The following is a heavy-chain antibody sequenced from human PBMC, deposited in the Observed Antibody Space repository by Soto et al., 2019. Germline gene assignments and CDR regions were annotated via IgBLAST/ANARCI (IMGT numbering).Heavy chain of an antibody. J-gene: IGHJ6*02. V-gene: IGHV1-8*02. Sequence: QVQLVQSGAEVKKPGASVKVSCKASGYNFKSFDINWVRQASGQGREWMGWLKPSSGEAGYAEKCQGRLTMTRDTTTNTVSMELRRLTSEDTAFYYCVRDNWSTNFDYFGMDVWGHGTTVIVS. CDR1: GYNFKSFD. CDR3: VRDNWSTNFDYFGMDV. CDR2: LKPSSGEA. D-gene: IGHD3-3*01.